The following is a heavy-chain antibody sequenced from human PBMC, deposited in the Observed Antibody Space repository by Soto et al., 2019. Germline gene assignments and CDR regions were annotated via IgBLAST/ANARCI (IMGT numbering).Heavy chain of an antibody. J-gene: IGHJ3*02. D-gene: IGHD3-22*01. CDR1: GFTFSNYA. CDR2: IIGSGRTT. CDR3: AKPYYYDSSGYLRGAFEI. V-gene: IGHV3-23*01. Sequence: EVQLLESGGGLVQPGGSLRLSCAASGFTFSNYALSWVRQAPGKGPEWVSTIIGSGRTTHYADSVKGRFTISRENSKNTVYLQMNSLRAEDTAVYYCAKPYYYDSSGYLRGAFEIWGQGTAVTVSS.